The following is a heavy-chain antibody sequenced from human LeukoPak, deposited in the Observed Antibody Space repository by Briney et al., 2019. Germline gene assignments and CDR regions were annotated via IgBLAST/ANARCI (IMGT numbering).Heavy chain of an antibody. CDR1: GFTVSTYG. V-gene: IGHV3-33*01. J-gene: IGHJ3*02. D-gene: IGHD1-14*01. Sequence: GGSLRLSCAASGFTVSTYGMRWIRQAPGRGLEWVAFFWYDGTDAFYGDSVKGRFTITRDNSQNTLYLQMNSLRVEDTAVYYCARDGFTTSHAFDIWGQGTTVTVSP. CDR2: FWYDGTDA. CDR3: ARDGFTTSHAFDI.